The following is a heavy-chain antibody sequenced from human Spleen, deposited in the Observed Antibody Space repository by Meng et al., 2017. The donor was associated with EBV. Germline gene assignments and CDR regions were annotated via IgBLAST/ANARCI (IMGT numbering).Heavy chain of an antibody. CDR2: INHSGSI. J-gene: IGHJ5*02. CDR3: ARVRGTSGRSPGWFDP. V-gene: IGHV4-34*02. D-gene: IGHD6-19*01. CDR1: NVSFSVYY. Sequence: QGQLQQWGAGLLNPSETLSLTCAVYNVSFSVYYWSWIRQPPGRGLEWIGEINHSGSIHYNPSLKSRVTISVDTAKNRFSLELSSVTAADTAVYYCARVRGTSGRSPGWFDPWGQGTLVTVSS.